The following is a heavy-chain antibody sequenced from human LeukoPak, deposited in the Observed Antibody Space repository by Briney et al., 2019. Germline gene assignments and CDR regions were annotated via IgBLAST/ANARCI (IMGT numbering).Heavy chain of an antibody. CDR1: GFTFTISW. CDR3: ARVEEEAYYYYMDV. D-gene: IGHD5-24*01. V-gene: IGHV3-74*03. J-gene: IGHJ6*03. Sequence: GGSLRLSCADSGFTFTISWMHWVRQAPGQGLVWVSRIKSDGSVPTYADSVKGRFTISKDNAKNTLYLQINSLRAEDTAVYYCARVEEEAYYYYMDVWGKGTTVTVSS. CDR2: IKSDGSVP.